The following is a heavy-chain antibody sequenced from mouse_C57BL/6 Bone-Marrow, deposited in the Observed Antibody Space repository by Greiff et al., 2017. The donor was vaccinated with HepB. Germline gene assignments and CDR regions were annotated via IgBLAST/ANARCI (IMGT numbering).Heavy chain of an antibody. V-gene: IGHV7-3*01. J-gene: IGHJ2*01. D-gene: IGHD1-1*01. CDR1: GFTFTDYY. CDR2: IRNKANGYTT. Sequence: EVKLVESGGGLVQPGGSLSLSCAASGFTFTDYYMSWVRQPPGKALEWLGFIRNKANGYTTEYSASVKGRFTISRDNSQSILYLQMNALRAEDSATYYCARSITTVVAPHFDYWGQGTTLTVSS. CDR3: ARSITTVVAPHFDY.